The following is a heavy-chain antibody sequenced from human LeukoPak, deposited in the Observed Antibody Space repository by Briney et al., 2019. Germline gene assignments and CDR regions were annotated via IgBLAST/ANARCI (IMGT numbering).Heavy chain of an antibody. CDR2: IYYSGST. Sequence: SETLSLTCTVSGGSISSGDYYWSWIRQPPGKGLEWIGYIYYSGSTYYNPSLKSRVTISVDTSKNQFSLKLSSVTAADTAVYYCAGLYSSSWYNYYYHGMDVWGQGTTVTVSS. D-gene: IGHD6-13*01. J-gene: IGHJ6*02. V-gene: IGHV4-30-4*01. CDR3: AGLYSSSWYNYYYHGMDV. CDR1: GGSISSGDYY.